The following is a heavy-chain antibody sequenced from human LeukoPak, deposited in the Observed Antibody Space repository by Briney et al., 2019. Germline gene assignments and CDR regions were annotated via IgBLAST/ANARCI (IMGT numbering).Heavy chain of an antibody. Sequence: SETLSLTCAVYGGSFSGYYWSWIRQPPGKGLEWIGEINHSGSTNYNPSLKSRVTISVDTSKNQFSLKLSSVAAADTAVYYCARDQWLVPYGMDVWGQGTTVTVSS. J-gene: IGHJ6*02. CDR2: INHSGST. CDR1: GGSFSGYY. V-gene: IGHV4-34*01. D-gene: IGHD6-19*01. CDR3: ARDQWLVPYGMDV.